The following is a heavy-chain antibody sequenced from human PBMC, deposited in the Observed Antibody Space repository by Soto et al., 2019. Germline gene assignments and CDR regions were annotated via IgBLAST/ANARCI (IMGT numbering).Heavy chain of an antibody. CDR1: GLTFSDYP. D-gene: IGHD2-15*01. CDR3: ARVTPSFDS. CDR2: IRPISCAI. V-gene: IGHV3-48*02. Sequence: WGSMRLSCAASGLTFSDYPMNVFCQAPGKGRERVSSIRPISCAIYFADSVRGRFTISRDNARNSLYLQMTSLRDEVTAVYHCARVTPSFDSWAQRTLVTVYS. J-gene: IGHJ4*02.